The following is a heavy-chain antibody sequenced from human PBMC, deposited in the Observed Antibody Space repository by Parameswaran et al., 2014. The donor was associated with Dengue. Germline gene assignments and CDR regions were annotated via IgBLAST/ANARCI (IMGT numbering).Heavy chain of an antibody. J-gene: IGHJ6*02. CDR2: ISAYNGNT. CDR3: ARVQGWGYNWNPHGMDV. V-gene: IGHV1-18*01. D-gene: IGHD1-20*01. Sequence: SWVRQAPGQGLEWMGWISAYNGNTNYAQKLQGRVTMTTDTSTSTAYMELRSLRSDDTAVYYCARVQGWGYNWNPHGMDVWGQGTTVTVSS.